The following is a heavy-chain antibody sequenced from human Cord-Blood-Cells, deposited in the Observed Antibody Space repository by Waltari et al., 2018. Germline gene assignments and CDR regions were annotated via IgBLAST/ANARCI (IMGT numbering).Heavy chain of an antibody. CDR2: INHSGST. V-gene: IGHV4-34*01. CDR3: ARGRGYSGYDYYFDY. Sequence: QVQLQQCGAGLLKPSETLSLTCAVYGGSFSGYYWSWIRQPPGKGLEWIGEINHSGSTNYNPSLKSRVTISVDTSKNQFSLKLSSVTAADTAVYYCARGRGYSGYDYYFDYWGQGTLVTVSS. J-gene: IGHJ4*02. CDR1: GGSFSGYY. D-gene: IGHD5-12*01.